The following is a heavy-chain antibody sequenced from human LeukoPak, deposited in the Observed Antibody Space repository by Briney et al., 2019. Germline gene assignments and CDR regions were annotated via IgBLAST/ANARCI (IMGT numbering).Heavy chain of an antibody. Sequence: GGSLRLSCAASGFTFSSYGMRWVRQAPGKGLEWVAVIWYDGRNKYYADSVKGRFTISRDNSKNTLYLQMNSLRAEDTAVYYCARDLLNRQWYFDLWGRSNLVTVSS. CDR3: ARDLLNRQWYFDL. V-gene: IGHV3-33*01. CDR1: GFTFSSYG. D-gene: IGHD1-14*01. J-gene: IGHJ2*01. CDR2: IWYDGRNK.